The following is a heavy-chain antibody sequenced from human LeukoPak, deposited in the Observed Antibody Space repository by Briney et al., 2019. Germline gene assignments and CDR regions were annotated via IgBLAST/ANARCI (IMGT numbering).Heavy chain of an antibody. Sequence: GGSLRLSCAASGFTFSSYWMHWVRQAPGKGLVWVSRINSDGRSTSYADSVKGRFTISRDNAKNTLYLQMNSLRAEDTAVYYCATGDYYYDYYFDYWGQGTLVTVSS. V-gene: IGHV3-74*01. CDR1: GFTFSSYW. CDR2: INSDGRST. D-gene: IGHD3-22*01. J-gene: IGHJ4*02. CDR3: ATGDYYYDYYFDY.